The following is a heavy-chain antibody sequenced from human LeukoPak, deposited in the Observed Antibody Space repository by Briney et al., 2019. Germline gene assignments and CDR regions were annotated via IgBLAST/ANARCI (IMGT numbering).Heavy chain of an antibody. V-gene: IGHV4-34*01. CDR2: INHSGST. CDR1: GGSFSGYY. J-gene: IGHJ5*02. Sequence: SETLSLTCAVYGGSFSGYYWSWIRQPPGKGLEWIGEINHSGSTNYNPSLKSRVTISVDTSKNQFSLKLSSVTAADTAVYYCARGPRSTSPSIKYNWFDPWGQGTLVTVSS. D-gene: IGHD1-14*01. CDR3: ARGPRSTSPSIKYNWFDP.